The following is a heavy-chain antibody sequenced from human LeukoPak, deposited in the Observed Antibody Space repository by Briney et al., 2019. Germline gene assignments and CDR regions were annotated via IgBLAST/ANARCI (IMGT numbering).Heavy chain of an antibody. CDR1: GFTFSSYL. CDR2: INIDGSST. V-gene: IGHV3-74*01. J-gene: IGHJ5*02. CDR3: AREVRGVLFDP. Sequence: GGSPRLSCAASGFTFSSYLMHWVRQAPGKGLVWVSRINIDGSSTYADSVKGRFTISRDNAKNTLYLQMNSLRAEDTAAYYCAREVRGVLFDPWGQGTLVTVSS. D-gene: IGHD3-10*01.